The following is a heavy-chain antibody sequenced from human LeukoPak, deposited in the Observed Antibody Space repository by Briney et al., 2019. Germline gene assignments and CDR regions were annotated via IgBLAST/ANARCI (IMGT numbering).Heavy chain of an antibody. Sequence: GASVKVSCKASGFTFRTSAVQWVRQARGQHLEWIGCIVVGSGNTNYAQKFQERVTISRDMSTSTAYMELSSLRSEDTAVYYCAAQVNYHDSTVWDPWGQGTLVTVSS. CDR2: IVVGSGNT. D-gene: IGHD3-22*01. J-gene: IGHJ5*02. V-gene: IGHV1-58*01. CDR1: GFTFRTSA. CDR3: AAQVNYHDSTVWDP.